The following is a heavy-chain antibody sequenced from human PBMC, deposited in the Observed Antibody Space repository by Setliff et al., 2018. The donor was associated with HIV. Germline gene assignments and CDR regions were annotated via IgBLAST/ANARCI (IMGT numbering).Heavy chain of an antibody. CDR3: AREGNYIWGNYHYTLGY. J-gene: IGHJ4*02. CDR2: IYWSGLT. Sequence: PSETLSPTCTVSSGSVSRSDYYWGWIRQTPGKGLEWIGSIYWSGLTFYNPSLKSRVTISVDTSKKQFSLKLRSVTAADTAVYYCAREGNYIWGNYHYTLGYWGQGTLVTVSS. D-gene: IGHD3-16*02. CDR1: SGSVSRSDYY. V-gene: IGHV4-39*02.